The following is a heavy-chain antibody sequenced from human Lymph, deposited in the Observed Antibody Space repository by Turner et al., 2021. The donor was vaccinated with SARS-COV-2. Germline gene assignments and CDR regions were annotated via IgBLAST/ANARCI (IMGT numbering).Heavy chain of an antibody. Sequence: QVQLVGSGGGVVPPGRSLRLSCTASGFTFSSYAMHWVRQAPGKGREWVSRISYDGSNKYYADSVKGRFTISRDNSKNTLYLQMNSLRTEDTAVYYCAREMGSGSDYWGQGTLVTVSS. CDR3: AREMGSGSDY. CDR1: GFTFSSYA. D-gene: IGHD3-10*01. V-gene: IGHV3-30*04. CDR2: ISYDGSNK. J-gene: IGHJ4*02.